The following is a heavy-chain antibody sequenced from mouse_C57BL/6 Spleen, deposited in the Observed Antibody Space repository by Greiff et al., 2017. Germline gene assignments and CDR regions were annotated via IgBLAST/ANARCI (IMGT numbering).Heavy chain of an antibody. Sequence: EVQLQQSVAELVRPGASVKLSCTASGFNIKNTYMHWVKQRPEQGLEWIGRIDPANGNTKYAPKFQGKATITADTSSNTAYLQLSSLTSEDTAIYYCASSPIYYDYDRGPWFAYWGQGTLVTVSA. V-gene: IGHV14-3*01. CDR2: IDPANGNT. D-gene: IGHD2-4*01. CDR3: ASSPIYYDYDRGPWFAY. J-gene: IGHJ3*01. CDR1: GFNIKNTY.